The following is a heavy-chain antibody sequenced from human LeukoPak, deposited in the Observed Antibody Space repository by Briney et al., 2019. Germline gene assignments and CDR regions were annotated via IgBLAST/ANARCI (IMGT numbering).Heavy chain of an antibody. J-gene: IGHJ4*02. CDR2: INHSGST. CDR1: GGSLSGYY. D-gene: IGHD4-17*01. CDR3: ARWDYGDYDLVDY. V-gene: IGHV4-34*01. Sequence: SETLSLTCAVYGGSLSGYYWSWIRQPPGKGLEWIGEINHSGSTNYNPSLKSRVIISVDTSKNQFSLKLSSVTAADTAVYYCARWDYGDYDLVDYWGQGTLVTVSS.